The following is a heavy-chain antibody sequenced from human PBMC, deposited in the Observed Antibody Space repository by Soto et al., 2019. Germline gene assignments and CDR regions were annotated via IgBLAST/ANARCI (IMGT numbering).Heavy chain of an antibody. V-gene: IGHV4-30-4*01. CDR2: IYYSGSL. CDR1: GGSIKSGDAY. Sequence: SETLSLTCTVSGGSIKSGDAYCNWIRQTPGKGLEWMGYIYYSGSLYYNPSLMSLITISVDPSKNQLSLGLTSVTAADTGVYYWAKDDHRDKNFDIGGKGTLVP. J-gene: IGHJ3*02. CDR3: AKDDHRDKNFDI.